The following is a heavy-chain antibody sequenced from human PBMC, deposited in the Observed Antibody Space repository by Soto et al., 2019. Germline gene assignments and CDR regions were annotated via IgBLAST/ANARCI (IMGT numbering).Heavy chain of an antibody. D-gene: IGHD3-22*01. Sequence: GESLKISCQGFGYRFSNYWINWVRQKPGKGLEWMGRIDPSESYIHYSPTFQGHVTISADKSITTAYLQWSSLKASDTAMYYCARQRYKDSSGTEYFQHWGPGLLLTLST. CDR1: GYRFSNYW. V-gene: IGHV5-10-1*01. J-gene: IGHJ1*01. CDR2: IDPSESYI. CDR3: ARQRYKDSSGTEYFQH.